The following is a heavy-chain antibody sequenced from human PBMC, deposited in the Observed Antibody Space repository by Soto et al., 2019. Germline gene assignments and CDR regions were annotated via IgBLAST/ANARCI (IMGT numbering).Heavy chain of an antibody. J-gene: IGHJ4*02. CDR3: AREGPASSSWYVES. Sequence: QVQLVESGGGLVKPGGSLRLSCAASGFTFSAYYMSWIRQAPGKGLEWISYISGSSSFINYADSVKGRFSISRDNAKKSLYLQMNRLRAEDPAVYYCAREGPASSSWYVESWGQGTLVTVSS. D-gene: IGHD6-13*01. CDR2: ISGSSSFI. V-gene: IGHV3-11*05. CDR1: GFTFSAYY.